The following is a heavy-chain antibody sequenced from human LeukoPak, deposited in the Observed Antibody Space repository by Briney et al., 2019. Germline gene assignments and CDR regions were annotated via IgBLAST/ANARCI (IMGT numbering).Heavy chain of an antibody. CDR2: ISAYNGNT. D-gene: IGHD1-26*01. V-gene: IGHV1-18*01. CDR3: ARGPPSGSYGSFDI. J-gene: IGHJ3*02. CDR1: GYTFTSYG. Sequence: ASVKVSCKASGYTFTSYGISWVRQAPGQGLEWMGWISAYNGNTNYAQKLQGRVTMTRDTSISTAYMELSRLRSDDTAVYYCARGPPSGSYGSFDIWGQGTMVTVSS.